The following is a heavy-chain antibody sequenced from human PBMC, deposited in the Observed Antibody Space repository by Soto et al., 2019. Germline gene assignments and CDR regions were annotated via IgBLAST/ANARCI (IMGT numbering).Heavy chain of an antibody. CDR3: AKVTFSGDYYYSYGMDV. J-gene: IGHJ6*02. V-gene: IGHV3-30*18. CDR2: ISYDGSSK. CDR1: GFTFSAYG. D-gene: IGHD1-26*01. Sequence: QEKLVESGGGVVQPGRSLRLSCAASGFTFSAYGMHWVRQAPGKGLEWVTVISYDGSSKYYADSVKGRFIVSRDNSKNTLYLQMISLRPEDTAVYYCAKVTFSGDYYYSYGMDVCGQGTTVTVSS.